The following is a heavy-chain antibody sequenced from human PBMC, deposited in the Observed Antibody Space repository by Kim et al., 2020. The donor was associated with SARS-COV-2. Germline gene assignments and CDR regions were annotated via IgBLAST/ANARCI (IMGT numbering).Heavy chain of an antibody. CDR3: ARDYGDYYFDY. D-gene: IGHD4-17*01. Sequence: TDDAGSVKGRFTNPRDNSKNTLYLQRNSLRAEDTARYYCARDYGDYYFDYWGQGTLVTVSS. CDR2: T. J-gene: IGHJ4*02. V-gene: IGHV3-53*01.